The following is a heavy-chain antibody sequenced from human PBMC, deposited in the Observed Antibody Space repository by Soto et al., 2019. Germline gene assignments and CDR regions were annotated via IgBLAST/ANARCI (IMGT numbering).Heavy chain of an antibody. D-gene: IGHD1-20*01. CDR2: IYWDDDK. CDR1: GFSLSTSGVG. V-gene: IGHV2-5*02. J-gene: IGHJ5*02. CDR3: ALVGITGTSGWFDP. Sequence: SGPTLVNPTQTLRLTCTFSGFSLSTSGVGVGWIRQPPGKALEWLALIYWDDDKRYSPSLKSRLTITKDTSKNQVVLTMTNMDPVDTATYYCALVGITGTSGWFDPWGQGTLVTVSS.